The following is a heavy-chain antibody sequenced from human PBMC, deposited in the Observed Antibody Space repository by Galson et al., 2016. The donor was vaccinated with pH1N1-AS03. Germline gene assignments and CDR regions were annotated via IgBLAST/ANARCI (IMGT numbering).Heavy chain of an antibody. CDR2: IYYDGNNK. CDR3: ARDRVGTFYFDY. J-gene: IGHJ4*02. V-gene: IGHV3-33*01. Sequence: SLRLSCAVSGFTSSSYGMHWVRQAPGKGLEWVAVIYYDGNNKYYADSVKGRFTISRDNSKNTLYLQMNSLRAEDTAVYYCARDRVGTFYFDYWGQGTLVTVSS. CDR1: GFTSSSYG. D-gene: IGHD4-23*01.